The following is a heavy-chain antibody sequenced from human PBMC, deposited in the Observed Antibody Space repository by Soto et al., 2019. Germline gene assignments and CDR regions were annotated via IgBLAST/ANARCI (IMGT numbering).Heavy chain of an antibody. D-gene: IGHD5-12*01. CDR2: IYYSGST. J-gene: IGHJ4*02. V-gene: IGHV4-31*03. CDR3: AREVRGDIVATHFDY. Sequence: SETLSLTCTVSGGSISSGGYYWSWIRQHPGKGLEWIGYIYYSGSTYYNPSLKSRVTISVDTSKNQFSLKRSSVTAADTAVYYCAREVRGDIVATHFDYWGQGTLVTVSS. CDR1: GGSISSGGYY.